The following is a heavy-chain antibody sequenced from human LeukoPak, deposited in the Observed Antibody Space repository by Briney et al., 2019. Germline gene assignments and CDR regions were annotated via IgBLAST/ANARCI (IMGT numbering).Heavy chain of an antibody. V-gene: IGHV1-46*01. D-gene: IGHD5-24*01. CDR1: GYTFTSYY. CDR3: ARESVLGYNSVYHFDY. J-gene: IGHJ4*02. CDR2: INPSGGST. Sequence: GASVKVSCKASGYTFTSYYMHWVRQAPGQGLEWMGIINPSGGSTSYAQKFQGRVTMTRDTSTSTVYMELSSLRSEDTAVYYCARESVLGYNSVYHFDYWGQGTLVTVSS.